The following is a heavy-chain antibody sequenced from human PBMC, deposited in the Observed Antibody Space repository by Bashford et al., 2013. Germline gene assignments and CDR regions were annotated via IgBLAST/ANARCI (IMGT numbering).Heavy chain of an antibody. Sequence: VRQAPGKGLEWVAVIWYDGSNKFYADSVKGRFTISRDNSKNTLYLHMNSLTAEDTAVYYCARDAVFWSGYNVFDSWGQGTLVTVSS. J-gene: IGHJ4*02. CDR2: IWYDGSNK. D-gene: IGHD3-3*01. V-gene: IGHV3-33*01. CDR3: ARDAVFWSGYNVFDS.